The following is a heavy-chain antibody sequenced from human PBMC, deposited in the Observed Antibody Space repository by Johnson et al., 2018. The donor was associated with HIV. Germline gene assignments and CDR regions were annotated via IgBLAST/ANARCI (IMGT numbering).Heavy chain of an antibody. CDR3: TTDPLAVAPYGDDAFDI. J-gene: IGHJ3*02. V-gene: IGHV3-NL1*01. CDR1: GFTFSSYA. Sequence: QVQLVESGGGVVQPGRSLRLSCAASGFTFSSYAIHWVRQAPGKGLEWVAVIYSGGSTYYADSVKGRFTISRDNSKNTLYLQMNSLKTEDTAVYYCTTDPLAVAPYGDDAFDIWGQGTMVTVSS. CDR2: IYSGGST. D-gene: IGHD6-19*01.